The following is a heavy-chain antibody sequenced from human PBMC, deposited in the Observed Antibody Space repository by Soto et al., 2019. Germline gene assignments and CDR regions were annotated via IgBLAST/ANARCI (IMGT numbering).Heavy chain of an antibody. CDR1: GGSISSGGYY. J-gene: IGHJ6*03. CDR3: ARDIRDYYYYYMDV. D-gene: IGHD1-20*01. Sequence: SETLSLTCTVSGGSISSGGYYWSWIRQHPGKGLEWIGYIYYSGSTYYNPSLKSRVTISADTSKNQFSLKLSSVTAADTAVYYCARDIRDYYYYYMDVWGKGTTVTVSS. CDR2: IYYSGST. V-gene: IGHV4-31*03.